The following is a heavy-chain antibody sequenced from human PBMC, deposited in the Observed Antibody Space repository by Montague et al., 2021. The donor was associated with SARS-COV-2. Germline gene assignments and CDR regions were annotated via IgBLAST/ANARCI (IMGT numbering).Heavy chain of an antibody. J-gene: IGHJ4*02. CDR3: ARRGYTGSDYFDY. CDR2: VYHSGYT. V-gene: IGHV4-38-2*01. Sequence: SETRSLTCSVSGFSISSGFYWAWIRQSPGKGPEWIGTVYHSGYTQYNPXXEGRVTVSIDTSKNQFSLTVTSVAAADTAVYFCARRGYTGSDYFDYWGQGTLVTVSS. CDR1: GFSISSGFY. D-gene: IGHD5-12*01.